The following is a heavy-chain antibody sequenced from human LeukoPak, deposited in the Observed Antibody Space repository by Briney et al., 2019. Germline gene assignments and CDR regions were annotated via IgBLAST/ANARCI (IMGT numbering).Heavy chain of an antibody. D-gene: IGHD3-3*01. CDR2: ISAYNGNT. Sequence: ASVTVSCKASGYTFTIYGISWVRQAPGQGLEWMGWISAYNGNTNYSQKLQGRVTITTDTSTSTAYMELRSLRSDDTAVYYCARDQDFWSGYIYYYYGMDVWGQGTTVTVSS. CDR3: ARDQDFWSGYIYYYYGMDV. V-gene: IGHV1-18*01. J-gene: IGHJ6*02. CDR1: GYTFTIYG.